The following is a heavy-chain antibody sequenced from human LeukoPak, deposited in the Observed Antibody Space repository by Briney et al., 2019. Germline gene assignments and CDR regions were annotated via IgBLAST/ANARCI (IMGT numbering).Heavy chain of an antibody. CDR2: VNGRGATT. D-gene: IGHD7-27*01. Sequence: GGSLRLSCAASGFASGFTFSDYAVSWVRQAPGKGPEWVASVNGRGATTYYADSVRGRFTISRDNSKNTLYLQMISLGADDTAVYFCAKAPATGEGYYFYYMDVWGQGTMVTVSS. V-gene: IGHV3-23*01. CDR3: AKAPATGEGYYFYYMDV. J-gene: IGHJ6*03. CDR1: GFTFSDYA.